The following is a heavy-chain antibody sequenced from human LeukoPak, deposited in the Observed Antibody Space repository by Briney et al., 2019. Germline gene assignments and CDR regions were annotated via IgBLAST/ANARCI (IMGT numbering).Heavy chain of an antibody. CDR3: ARFPQVAGPYY. CDR1: VVTVSSNY. J-gene: IGHJ4*02. Sequence: GGCLRLSCAAAVVTVSSNYVSWVRQAPWKGLEWVSVIYSGGSTYYADSVKGRFTISRDNSKNTLYLQMNSLRAEDTAVYYCARFPQVAGPYYWGQGTLVTVSS. V-gene: IGHV3-53*01. CDR2: IYSGGST. D-gene: IGHD6-19*01.